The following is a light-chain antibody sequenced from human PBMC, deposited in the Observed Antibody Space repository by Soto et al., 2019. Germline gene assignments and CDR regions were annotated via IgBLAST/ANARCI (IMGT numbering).Light chain of an antibody. V-gene: IGLV2-14*03. CDR1: HNDIGTYGY. Sequence: QSVLTQPTSVSGSPGQSITISCTGNHNDIGTYGYVSWYQQHPGRAPRLLIHGVTTRPSGISDRFSASKSGLTASLTIPGLQPEDEADYYCSSFTSNRIYVFGPGTKVTVL. J-gene: IGLJ1*01. CDR2: GVT. CDR3: SSFTSNRIYV.